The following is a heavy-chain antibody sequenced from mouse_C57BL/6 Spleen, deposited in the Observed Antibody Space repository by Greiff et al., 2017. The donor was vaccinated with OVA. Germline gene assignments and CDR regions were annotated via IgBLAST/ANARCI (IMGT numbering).Heavy chain of an antibody. CDR1: GFNFKDDY. D-gene: IGHD2-3*01. CDR2: IDPENGDT. CDR3: TTGWLSWVAY. J-gene: IGHJ3*01. V-gene: IGHV14-4*01. Sequence: VQLKQPGAELVRPGASVKLSCTASGFNFKDDYMHWVKQRPEQGLVWIGWIDPENGDTESASTFQGKAPLTADTSATTADLQRSSLTAEDTAVYYCTTGWLSWVAYWGQGTRVTVSA.